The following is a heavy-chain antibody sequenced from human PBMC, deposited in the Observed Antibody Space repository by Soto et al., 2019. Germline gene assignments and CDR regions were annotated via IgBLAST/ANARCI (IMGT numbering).Heavy chain of an antibody. J-gene: IGHJ6*02. V-gene: IGHV4-39*01. CDR1: GGSISSSSYY. CDR2: IYYSGST. CDR3: ARHHPYARDYYYYGMDV. Sequence: SETLSLTCTVSGGSISSSSYYWGWIRQPPGKGLEWIGSIYYSGSTYYNPSLKSRVTISVDTSKNQFSLKLSSVTAADTAVYYCARHHPYARDYYYYGMDVWGQGTTVTVSS. D-gene: IGHD2-8*01.